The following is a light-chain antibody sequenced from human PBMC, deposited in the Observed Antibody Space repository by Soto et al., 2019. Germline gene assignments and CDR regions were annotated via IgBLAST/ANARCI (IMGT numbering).Light chain of an antibody. J-gene: IGLJ1*01. V-gene: IGLV2-14*01. Sequence: QSVLTQPASVSGSPGQSITISCTGSTSDVGAYNYVSWYKHHPGQAPQLMIYEVSNRPSGVSNRFSGSKSGNTASLTISGIQADDEGDYYCSSKTSSSSPFVFGTGTKV. CDR1: TSDVGAYNY. CDR3: SSKTSSSSPFV. CDR2: EVS.